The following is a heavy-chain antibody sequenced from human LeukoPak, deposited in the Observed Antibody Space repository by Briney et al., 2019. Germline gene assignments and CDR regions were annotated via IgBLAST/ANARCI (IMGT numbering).Heavy chain of an antibody. CDR1: GGTFSSYT. Sequence: SVKVSCKASGGTFSSYTIGWVRQAPGQGLEWMGRIIPILGIANYAQKFQGRVTITADKSTSTAYMELSSLRSEDTAVYYCARADYYDSSGYFVPYYYYYMDVWGKGTTVTVSS. CDR2: IIPILGIA. V-gene: IGHV1-69*02. CDR3: ARADYYDSSGYFVPYYYYYMDV. D-gene: IGHD3-22*01. J-gene: IGHJ6*03.